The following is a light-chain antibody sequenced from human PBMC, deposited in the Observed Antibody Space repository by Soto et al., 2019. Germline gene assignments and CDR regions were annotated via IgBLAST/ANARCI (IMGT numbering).Light chain of an antibody. J-gene: IGLJ2*01. CDR2: SND. CDR1: SSNIGRNT. CDR3: AAWYDSLNGPV. Sequence: QAVVTQPPSASGTPGQRVTISCSGSSSNIGRNTVNWYQQLPGTAPTLLIYSNDRGPSGGPDRFSGSKSGTSASLAISGLQSADEADYYCAAWYDSLNGPVFGGGTKLTVL. V-gene: IGLV1-44*01.